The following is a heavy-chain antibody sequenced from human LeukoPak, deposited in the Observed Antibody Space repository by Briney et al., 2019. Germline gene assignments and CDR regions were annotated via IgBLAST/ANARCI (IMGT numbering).Heavy chain of an antibody. CDR1: GFIFSNYN. J-gene: IGHJ4*02. V-gene: IGHV3-21*01. D-gene: IGHD6-19*01. CDR2: ISSSSSYV. Sequence: GGSLRLSCAASGFIFSNYNMNWVRQAPGKGLEWVSAISSSSSYVYYADSVKGRFTISRDNSKNTLYLQMNSLRAEDTAVYYCARDRSSDWHFDFWGPGTPVTVSS. CDR3: ARDRSSDWHFDF.